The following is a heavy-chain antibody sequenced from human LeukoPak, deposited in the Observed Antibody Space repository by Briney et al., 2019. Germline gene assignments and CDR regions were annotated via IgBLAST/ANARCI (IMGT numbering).Heavy chain of an antibody. CDR1: GFTFSSFA. J-gene: IGHJ4*02. CDR2: ISGSGGST. CDR3: AKDPPRITIFGVGLFDY. Sequence: GGSLRLSCAASGFTFSSFAMNWVRQAPGEGVEWVSAISGSGGSTYYAASVKGRFTISRDNSKNTLYLQMNSLRAEDTAVYYCAKDPPRITIFGVGLFDYWGQGALVTVSS. V-gene: IGHV3-23*01. D-gene: IGHD3-3*01.